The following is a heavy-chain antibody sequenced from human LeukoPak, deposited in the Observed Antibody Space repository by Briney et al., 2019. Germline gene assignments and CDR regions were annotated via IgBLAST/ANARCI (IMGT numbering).Heavy chain of an antibody. J-gene: IGHJ4*02. V-gene: IGHV1-2*02. CDR1: GYTFTDFY. D-gene: IGHD3-9*01. Sequence: GASVKVSCKASGYTFTDFYTYWVRQAPGQGLEWMGWINLNSGDKNYAQNFQGRVTMTRDTSITTAYMELTSLRSDDTAMYYCARGHIVTASFDYWGQGSLVTVSS. CDR3: ARGHIVTASFDY. CDR2: INLNSGDK.